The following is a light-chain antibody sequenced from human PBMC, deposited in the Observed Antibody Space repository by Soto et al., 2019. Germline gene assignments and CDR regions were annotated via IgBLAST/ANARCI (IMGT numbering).Light chain of an antibody. CDR2: SNN. Sequence: QSVLTQPSSVSGAPGQTGTISCPGSSSNIEAGYDVHWYQHLPKIAPKLLIYSNNNRPSGVPDRFSGSKSGNSASLAITGRQAEDEADYYCQSYDSSLSGYVVFGGRTKLTGL. J-gene: IGLJ2*01. CDR3: QSYDSSLSGYVV. V-gene: IGLV1-40*01. CDR1: SSNIEAGYD.